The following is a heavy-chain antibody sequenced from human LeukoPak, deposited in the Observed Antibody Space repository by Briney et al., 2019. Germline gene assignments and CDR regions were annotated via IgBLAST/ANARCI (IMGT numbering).Heavy chain of an antibody. J-gene: IGHJ4*02. CDR1: GGSISSYY. CDR2: IYHSGST. CDR3: ASSDDFWSGSIDY. D-gene: IGHD3-3*01. Sequence: SETLSLTCTVSGGSISSYYWSWIRQPPGKGLEWIGYIYHSGSTYYNPSLKSRVTISVDRSKNQFSLKLSSVTAADTAVYYCASSDDFWSGSIDYWGQGTLVTVSS. V-gene: IGHV4-59*12.